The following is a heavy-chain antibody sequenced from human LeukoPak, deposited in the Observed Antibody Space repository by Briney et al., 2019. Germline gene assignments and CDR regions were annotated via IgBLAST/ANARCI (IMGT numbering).Heavy chain of an antibody. Sequence: GGFLRLSCAASGFTFSNYAMKWVRQAPGKGLEWVSAISRTSAYIYYPDSVKGRFTISRDNAQNSLYLQMDSLRVEDTAVYYCARDERRYCSDSSCYPGDYWGQGTLVTVSS. CDR2: ISRTSAYI. CDR3: ARDERRYCSDSSCYPGDY. V-gene: IGHV3-21*01. CDR1: GFTFSNYA. D-gene: IGHD2-2*01. J-gene: IGHJ4*02.